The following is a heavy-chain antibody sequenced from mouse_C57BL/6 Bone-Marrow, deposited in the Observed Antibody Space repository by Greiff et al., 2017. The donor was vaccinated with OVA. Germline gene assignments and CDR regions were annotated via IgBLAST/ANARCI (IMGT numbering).Heavy chain of an antibody. CDR1: GYTFPSYW. V-gene: IGHV1-7*01. CDR3: ARTYFDY. Sequence: QVQLQQSGAELAKPGASVKLSCKASGYTFPSYWLHWVKQRPGQGLEWIGYINPSSGYTKYNQKFKDKATLTADKSSSTAYMQLSSLTYEDSAGYDCARTYFDYWGQGTTLTVSS. J-gene: IGHJ2*01. CDR2: INPSSGYT.